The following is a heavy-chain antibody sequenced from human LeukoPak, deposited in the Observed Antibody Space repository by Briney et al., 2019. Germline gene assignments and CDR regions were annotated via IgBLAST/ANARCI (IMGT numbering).Heavy chain of an antibody. D-gene: IGHD5-24*01. J-gene: IGHJ4*02. CDR2: ISSSSSYI. CDR3: ATKEDGYNPVCG. V-gene: IGHV3-21*01. CDR1: GFTFSSYS. Sequence: PGGSLRLSCAASGFTFSSYSMNWVRQAPGKGLEWVSSISSSSSYIYYADSVKGRFTISRDNAKNSLYLQMNSLRAEDTAVYYCATKEDGYNPVCGWGQGTLVTVSS.